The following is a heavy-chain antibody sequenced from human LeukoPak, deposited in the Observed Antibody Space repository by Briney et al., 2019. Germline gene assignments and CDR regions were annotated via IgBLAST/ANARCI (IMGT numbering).Heavy chain of an antibody. CDR3: AKGNWIAADPLAFDY. Sequence: GGSLRLSCAASGFTFDDYAMHLVRQAPGKGLEWVSGISWNSGSIGYADSVKGRFTISRDNAKNSLYLQMNSLRAEDTALYYCAKGNWIAADPLAFDYWGQGTLVTVSS. V-gene: IGHV3-9*01. D-gene: IGHD6-6*01. CDR2: ISWNSGSI. CDR1: GFTFDDYA. J-gene: IGHJ4*02.